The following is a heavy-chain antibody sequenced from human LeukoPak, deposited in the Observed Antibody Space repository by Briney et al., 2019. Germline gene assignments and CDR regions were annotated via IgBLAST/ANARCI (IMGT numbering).Heavy chain of an antibody. J-gene: IGHJ4*02. CDR3: AKERNGDYVFDS. D-gene: IGHD4-17*01. CDR2: IYTNTGNP. V-gene: IGHV7-4-1*02. CDR1: GYTFTKYV. Sequence: PGASVKVSCTASGYTFTKYVLNWLRQAPGQGLEWMGRIYTNTGNPTYAQGFTGHFVFSLDTSVNTAFLHITNLQPEDTAVYFCAKERNGDYVFDSWGQGTLVTVSS.